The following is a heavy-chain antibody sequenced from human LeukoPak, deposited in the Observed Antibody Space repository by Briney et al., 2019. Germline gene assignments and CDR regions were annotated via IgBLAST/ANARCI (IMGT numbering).Heavy chain of an antibody. V-gene: IGHV1-24*01. CDR2: FDPEDGET. Sequence: ASVKVSCKVSGYTLTKLSMHWVRQAPGKGLEWMGGFDPEDGETIYAQKFQGRVTMTEDTSTDTAYMELSSLRSEDTAVYYCATDYYDSSGHPFFDYWGQGTLVTVSS. CDR1: GYTLTKLS. J-gene: IGHJ4*02. D-gene: IGHD3-22*01. CDR3: ATDYYDSSGHPFFDY.